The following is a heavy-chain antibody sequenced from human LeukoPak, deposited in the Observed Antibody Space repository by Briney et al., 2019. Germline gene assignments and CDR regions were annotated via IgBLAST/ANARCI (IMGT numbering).Heavy chain of an antibody. D-gene: IGHD6-19*01. CDR3: ARLPPGSVSSSGWYSGDY. CDR2: ISAYNGNT. CDR1: GYTFTSYG. V-gene: IGHV1-18*01. Sequence: GASVKVSCKASGYTFTSYGISWVRQAPGQGLEWMGWISAYNGNTNYAQKLQGRVTMTTDTSTSTAYMELRSLRSDDTAVYYCARLPPGSVSSSGWYSGDYWGQGTLVTVSS. J-gene: IGHJ4*02.